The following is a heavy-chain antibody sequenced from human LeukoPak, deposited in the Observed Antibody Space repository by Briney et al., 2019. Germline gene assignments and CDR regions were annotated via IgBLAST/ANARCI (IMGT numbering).Heavy chain of an antibody. J-gene: IGHJ4*02. CDR1: GGTFSSYA. CDR2: IIPIFGTA. V-gene: IGHV1-69*13. Sequence: SVKVSCKASGGTFSSYAISWVRQAPGQGLEWMGGIIPIFGTANYAQKFQGRVTITADEFTSTAYMELSSLRSEDTAVYYCARVGGPLRYFEENDYWGQGTLVTVSS. D-gene: IGHD3-9*01. CDR3: ARVGGPLRYFEENDY.